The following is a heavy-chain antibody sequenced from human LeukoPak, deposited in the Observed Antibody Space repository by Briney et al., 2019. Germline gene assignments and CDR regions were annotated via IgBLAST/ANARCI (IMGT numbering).Heavy chain of an antibody. CDR3: ARDALIVVVPAATRVIDY. D-gene: IGHD2-2*01. Sequence: SETLSLTCTVSGDSMRSYYWSWIRQPPGKGLEWIGYIFNSGTTNYNPSLKSRVTISVDTSNNQFSLKLSSVTAADTAVYYCARDALIVVVPAATRVIDYWGQGTLVTVSS. CDR2: IFNSGTT. V-gene: IGHV4-59*01. CDR1: GDSMRSYY. J-gene: IGHJ4*02.